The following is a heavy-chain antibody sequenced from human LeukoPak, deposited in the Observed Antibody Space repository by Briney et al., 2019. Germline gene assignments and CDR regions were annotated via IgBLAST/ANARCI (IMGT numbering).Heavy chain of an antibody. CDR2: INSDGSST. Sequence: AGGSLRLSCAASGFTFSSYWMHWVRHTPGKGLVWVSRINSDGSSTNYADSVKGRFTISRDNAKNTLYLQMNRLRAEDTAVYYCVSDSLLREEVYWGQGTLVTVSS. V-gene: IGHV3-74*01. CDR1: GFTFSSYW. CDR3: VSDSLLREEVY. J-gene: IGHJ4*02. D-gene: IGHD2-15*01.